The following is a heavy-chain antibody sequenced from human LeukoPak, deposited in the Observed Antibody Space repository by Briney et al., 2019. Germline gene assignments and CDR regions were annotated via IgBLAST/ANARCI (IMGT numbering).Heavy chain of an antibody. CDR2: IYYTGST. CDR1: GGSLSSYY. D-gene: IGHD3-10*01. CDR3: ATAGFGELALDY. V-gene: IGHV4-59*12. J-gene: IGHJ4*02. Sequence: PSETLSLTCAVSGGSLSSYYWSWIRQPPGAGPEWIGYIYYTGSTNYNPSLKSRVTISVDTSKNQFSLKLSSVTAADTAVYYCATAGFGELALDYWGQGTLVTVSS.